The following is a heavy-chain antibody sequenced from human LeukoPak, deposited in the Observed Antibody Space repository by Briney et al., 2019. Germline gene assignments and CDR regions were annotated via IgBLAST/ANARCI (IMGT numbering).Heavy chain of an antibody. D-gene: IGHD3-10*01. CDR1: GFTFDDYA. CDR2: ISWNSGSI. CDR3: VYGSGSYFKTRFDY. Sequence: PGGSLRLSCAASGFTFDDYAMHWVGQAPGKGLEWVSGISWNSGSIGYADSVKGRFTISRDNAKNSLYLQMNSLRAEDTALYYCVYGSGSYFKTRFDYWGQGTLVTVSS. J-gene: IGHJ4*02. V-gene: IGHV3-9*01.